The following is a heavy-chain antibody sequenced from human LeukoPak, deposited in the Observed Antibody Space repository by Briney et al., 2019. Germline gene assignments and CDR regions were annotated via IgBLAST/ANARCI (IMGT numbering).Heavy chain of an antibody. J-gene: IGHJ6*03. V-gene: IGHV3-43*01. D-gene: IGHD2-21*01. CDR2: ISWDGGST. CDR3: AKEGIGYYYYMDV. CDR1: GFTFDDYT. Sequence: GGSLRLSCAASGFTFDDYTMHWVRQAPGKGLEWVSLISWDGGSTYYADSVKGRFTISRDNSKNSLYLQMNSLRTEDTALYYCAKEGIGYYYYMDVWGKGTTVTVSS.